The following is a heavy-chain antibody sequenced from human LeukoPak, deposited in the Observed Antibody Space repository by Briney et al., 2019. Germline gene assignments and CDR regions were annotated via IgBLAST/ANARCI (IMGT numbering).Heavy chain of an antibody. CDR3: AREVGNVFGY. CDR1: GDSVSRNTAA. D-gene: IGHD3-22*01. V-gene: IGHV6-1*01. CDR2: TYYTSKWYH. Sequence: SQTLSLTCGISGDSVSRNTAAWNWIRQSPSRGLEWLGRTYYTSKWYHDYALSVKSRITINPDTSKNQVSLQLNSVSPDDTAVYYCAREVGNVFGYWGQGTLVTVSS. J-gene: IGHJ4*02.